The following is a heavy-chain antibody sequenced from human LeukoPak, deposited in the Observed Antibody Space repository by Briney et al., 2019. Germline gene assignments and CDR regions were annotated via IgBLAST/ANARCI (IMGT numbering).Heavy chain of an antibody. CDR3: ARLLRVGYCSTTTCNWFDP. J-gene: IGHJ5*02. CDR1: GGSISSSSYY. D-gene: IGHD2-2*03. V-gene: IGHV4-39*01. Sequence: PSETLSLTCIVSGGSISSSSYYWGWIRHPPGKGLEWIGNIYYSGNTYYNPSPKSRVTISLDTSKNQFSLKLNSVTAADTAVYYCARLLRVGYCSTTTCNWFDPWGQGTLVTVSS. CDR2: IYYSGNT.